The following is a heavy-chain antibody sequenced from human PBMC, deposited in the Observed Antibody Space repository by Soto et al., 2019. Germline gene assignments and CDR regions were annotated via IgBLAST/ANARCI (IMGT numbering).Heavy chain of an antibody. CDR2: IYHSGST. CDR1: GGSISSGGYS. J-gene: IGHJ4*02. V-gene: IGHV4-30-2*01. D-gene: IGHD6-13*01. Sequence: KASETLSLTCAVSGGSISSGGYSWSWIRQPPGKGLEWIGYIYHSGSTYYNPSLKSRVTISVDRSKNQFSLKLSSVTAADTAVYYCASPGQSSRWSFPPENWGQGTLVTVSS. CDR3: ASPGQSSRWSFPPEN.